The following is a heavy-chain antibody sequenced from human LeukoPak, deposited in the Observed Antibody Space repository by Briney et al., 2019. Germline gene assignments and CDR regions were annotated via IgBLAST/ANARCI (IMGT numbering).Heavy chain of an antibody. J-gene: IGHJ4*02. Sequence: GGSLRLSCAASGFTFSSYGMSWVRQAPGKGLEWVSAISGSGGSTYYADSVKGRFTISRDNSKNTLYLQMNSLRAEDTAVYYCAKDLAPDVVVPAATITSPFDYWGQGTLVTVSS. CDR1: GFTFSSYG. CDR2: ISGSGGST. CDR3: AKDLAPDVVVPAATITSPFDY. D-gene: IGHD2-2*01. V-gene: IGHV3-23*01.